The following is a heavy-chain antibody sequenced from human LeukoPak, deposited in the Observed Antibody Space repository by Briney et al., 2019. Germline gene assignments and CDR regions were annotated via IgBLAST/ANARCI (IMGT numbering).Heavy chain of an antibody. J-gene: IGHJ4*02. CDR3: ATETIGRHYDY. CDR2: INGESTFK. Sequence: GGSLRLSYTASGFSFSSPGMNWVRQAPGKGLEWVSSINGESTFKVYADSVRGRFTISRDNAKNSMYLQMDSLRDEDTAVYYCATETIGRHYDYRGQGTLLTVSS. V-gene: IGHV3-21*01. D-gene: IGHD1-14*01. CDR1: GFSFSSPG.